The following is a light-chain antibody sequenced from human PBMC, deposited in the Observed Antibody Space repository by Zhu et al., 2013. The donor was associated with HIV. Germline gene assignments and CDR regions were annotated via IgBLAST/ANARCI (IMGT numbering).Light chain of an antibody. V-gene: IGLV1-47*01. Sequence: PSSLSASVGDRVTITCRASQGIRSNYVYWYQQLPGTAPRLLIYRNNQRPSGVPDRFSGSKSGTSASLAISGLRSEDEADYYCAAWDDSLSGLFGGGTKLTVV. CDR2: RNN. J-gene: IGLJ2*01. CDR1: GIRSNY. CDR3: AAWDDSLSGL.